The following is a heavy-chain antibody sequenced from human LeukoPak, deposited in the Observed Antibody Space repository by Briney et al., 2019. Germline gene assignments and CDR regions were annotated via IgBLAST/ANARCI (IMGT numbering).Heavy chain of an antibody. V-gene: IGHV4-34*01. CDR3: ARDHSGSYRAYNWFDP. J-gene: IGHJ5*02. CDR1: GGSFSGYY. D-gene: IGHD1-26*01. Sequence: SETLSLTCAVYGGSFSGYYWSWIRQPPGKGLEWIGEINHSGSTNYNPSLKSRVTISVDTSKNQFSLKLSSVTAADTAVYYCARDHSGSYRAYNWFDPWGQGILVTVSS. CDR2: INHSGST.